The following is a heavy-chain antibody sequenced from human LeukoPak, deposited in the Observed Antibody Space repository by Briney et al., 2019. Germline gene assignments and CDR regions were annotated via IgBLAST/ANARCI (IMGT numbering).Heavy chain of an antibody. CDR3: ARVRIAVAGVFDY. CDR2: ISSSSSYI. J-gene: IGHJ4*02. D-gene: IGHD6-19*01. CDR1: GFTFSSYS. V-gene: IGHV3-21*01. Sequence: GGSLRLSCAASGFTFSSYSMNWVRQAPGRGLEWVSSISSSSSYIYYADSVKGRFTISRDNAKNSLYLQMNSLRAEDTAVYYCARVRIAVAGVFDYWGQGTLVTVSS.